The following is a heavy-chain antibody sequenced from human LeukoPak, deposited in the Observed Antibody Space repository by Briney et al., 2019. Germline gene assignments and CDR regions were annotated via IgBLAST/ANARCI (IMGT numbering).Heavy chain of an antibody. Sequence: PGGSLRLSCAASGFTFSNAWMSWVRQAPGKGLEWVSYISSGSSTIYYADSVKGRFTISRDNAKNSLYLQMNSLRDEDTAVYYCARDHNYFDYWGQGTLVTVSS. CDR3: ARDHNYFDY. CDR2: ISSGSSTI. CDR1: GFTFSNAW. V-gene: IGHV3-48*02. J-gene: IGHJ4*02.